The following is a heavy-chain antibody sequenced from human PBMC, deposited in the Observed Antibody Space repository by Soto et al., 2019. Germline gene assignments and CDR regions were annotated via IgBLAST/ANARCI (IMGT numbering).Heavy chain of an antibody. D-gene: IGHD3-16*02. J-gene: IGHJ4*02. CDR1: GFSLSTSGVG. CDR2: IYWDDDK. Sequence: QITLKESGPPLVKPTQTLTLTCTFSGFSLSTSGVGVGWIRQPPGKALEWLALIYWDDDKRYSPSLKSRLTITKDTXXNXVXXTMTTMDPVDTATYYCAHRGAVRLGELSWNYYFDYWGQGTLVTVSS. CDR3: AHRGAVRLGELSWNYYFDY. V-gene: IGHV2-5*02.